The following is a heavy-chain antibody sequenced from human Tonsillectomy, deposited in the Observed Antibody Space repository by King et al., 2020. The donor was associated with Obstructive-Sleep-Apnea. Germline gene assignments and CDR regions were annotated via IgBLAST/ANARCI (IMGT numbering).Heavy chain of an antibody. V-gene: IGHV3-30*02. CDR3: AKEGGIVMVTAFDY. J-gene: IGHJ4*02. CDR1: GFTFSSYG. D-gene: IGHD2-21*02. CDR2: IRYGGLNK. Sequence: QLLQSGGGVVQPGGSLRLSCAASGFTFSSYGMHWVRQAPGKGLEWVAFIRYGGLNKYYADSVKGRFTISRDNSKNTLYLEMNSLKTEDTAVYYCAKEGGIVMVTAFDYWGQGTLVTVSS.